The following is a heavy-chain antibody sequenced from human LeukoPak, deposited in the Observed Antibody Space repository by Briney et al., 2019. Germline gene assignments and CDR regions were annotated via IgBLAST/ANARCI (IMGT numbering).Heavy chain of an antibody. V-gene: IGHV4-34*01. CDR2: INHVGSS. CDR3: ARDVSTPSDTGDYGGGYYYFDN. J-gene: IGHJ4*02. CDR1: GGSLSNYQ. Sequence: KPSETLSLTCAVNGGSLSNYQWTWIRQSPEKGLEWIGKINHVGSSNYNPSLKSRVAVSLEAPKNQFSLELRSVTAADTAVYYCARDVSTPSDTGDYGGGYYYFDNWGQGILVTVSS. D-gene: IGHD4-17*01.